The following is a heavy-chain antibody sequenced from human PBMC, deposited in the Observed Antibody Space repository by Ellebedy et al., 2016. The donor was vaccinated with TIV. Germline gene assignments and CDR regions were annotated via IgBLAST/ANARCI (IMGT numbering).Heavy chain of an antibody. CDR2: INHRGAT. J-gene: IGHJ5*02. D-gene: IGHD3-10*01. CDR3: ARVPIRGTPWFNP. CDR1: IVSFSGYY. V-gene: IGHV4-34*09. Sequence: SETLSLXXEVDIVSFSGYYWAWIRQPPGKGLEWIGDINHRGATKYISSLKSRATISLDTSKNQFSLKLSSVTAADTAVYYCARVPIRGTPWFNPWGQGTLVTVSS.